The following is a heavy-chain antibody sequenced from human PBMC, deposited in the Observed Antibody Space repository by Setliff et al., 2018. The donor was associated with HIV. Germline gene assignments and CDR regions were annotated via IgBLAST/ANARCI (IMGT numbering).Heavy chain of an antibody. CDR2: ISSSGATI. CDR1: GFTFSASY. Sequence: GGSLRLSCAASGFTFSASYMTWIRQAPGEGLEWVAHISSSGATIYYVDSVKGRFTISRDNAANSLYLQMNSLRVEDTAIYFCARYFYASSSSAIDAWGQGMPVTVSS. V-gene: IGHV3-11*04. CDR3: ARYFYASSSSAIDA. D-gene: IGHD3-16*01. J-gene: IGHJ5*02.